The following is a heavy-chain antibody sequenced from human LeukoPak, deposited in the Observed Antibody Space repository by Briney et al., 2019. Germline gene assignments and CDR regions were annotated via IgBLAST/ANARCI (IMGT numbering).Heavy chain of an antibody. CDR2: INPSGGST. D-gene: IGHD3-10*01. Sequence: ASVKVSCKAPGYTFTSYYMHWVRQAPGQGLEWMGIINPSGGSTSYAQKFQGRVTMTRDMSTSTVYMELSSLRSEDTAVYYCARDQYYYGSGRYYFDYWGQGTLVTVSS. V-gene: IGHV1-46*01. J-gene: IGHJ4*02. CDR1: GYTFTSYY. CDR3: ARDQYYYGSGRYYFDY.